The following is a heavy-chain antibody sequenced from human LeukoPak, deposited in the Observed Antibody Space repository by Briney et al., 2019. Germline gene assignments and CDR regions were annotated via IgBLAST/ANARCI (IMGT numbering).Heavy chain of an antibody. CDR2: ISSSSSYI. D-gene: IGHD3-16*02. Sequence: PGGSLRLSCAASGFTFSSYSMNWVRQAPGKGLEWVSSISSSSSYIYYADSVKGRFTISRDNAKNSLYLQMNSLRAEDTAVYYCAKNPAYVWGSYRYTIFFDYWGQGTLVNVSS. CDR1: GFTFSSYS. V-gene: IGHV3-21*01. CDR3: AKNPAYVWGSYRYTIFFDY. J-gene: IGHJ4*02.